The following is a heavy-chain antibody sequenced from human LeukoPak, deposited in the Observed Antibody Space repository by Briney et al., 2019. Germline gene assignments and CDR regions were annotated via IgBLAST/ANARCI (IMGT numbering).Heavy chain of an antibody. CDR2: INPSGGST. J-gene: IGHJ3*02. CDR3: ARDLKRWLQSDAFDI. Sequence: ASVKVSCKASGYTFTSYYMHWVRQAPGQGLEWMGIINPSGGSTSYAQKFQGRVTMTRDTSTSTVYTELSSLRSEDTAVYYCARDLKRWLQSDAFDIWGQGTMVTVSS. CDR1: GYTFTSYY. D-gene: IGHD5-24*01. V-gene: IGHV1-46*03.